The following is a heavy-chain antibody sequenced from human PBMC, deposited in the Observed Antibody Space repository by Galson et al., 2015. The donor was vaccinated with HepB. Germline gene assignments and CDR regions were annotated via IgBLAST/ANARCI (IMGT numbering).Heavy chain of an antibody. CDR1: GYSFTSYW. CDR2: IDPSDSYT. V-gene: IGHV5-10-1*01. Sequence: QSGAEVKKPGESLRISCKGSGYSFTSYWISWVRQMPGKGLEWMGRIDPSDSYTNYSPSFQGHVTISADKSISTAYLQWSSLKASDTAMYYCARRPRDSSGYDGMDVWGQGTTVTVSS. D-gene: IGHD3-22*01. J-gene: IGHJ6*02. CDR3: ARRPRDSSGYDGMDV.